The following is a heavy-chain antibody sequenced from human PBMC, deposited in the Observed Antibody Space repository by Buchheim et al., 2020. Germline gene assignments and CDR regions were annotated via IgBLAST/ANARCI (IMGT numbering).Heavy chain of an antibody. D-gene: IGHD3-3*01. CDR1: GGSISSSNW. CDR2: IYHSGST. V-gene: IGHV4-4*02. CDR3: ARTPYYDFWSGYYLYRSFDY. J-gene: IGHJ4*02. Sequence: QVQLQESGPGLVKPSGTLSLTCAVSGGSISSSNWWSWVRQPPGKGLEWIGEIYHSGSTNYNPSLKSRVTISVDKSKNQFSLKLRSVTAAGTAVYYCARTPYYDFWSGYYLYRSFDYWGQGTL.